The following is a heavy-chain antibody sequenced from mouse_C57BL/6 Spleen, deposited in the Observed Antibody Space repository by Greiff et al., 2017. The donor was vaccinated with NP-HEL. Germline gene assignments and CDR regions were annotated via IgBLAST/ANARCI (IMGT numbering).Heavy chain of an antibody. CDR1: GFNIKDYY. Sequence: EVKLVESGAELVKPGASVKLSCTASGFNIKDYYMHWVKQRTEQGLEWIGRIDPEDGETKYAPKFQGKATITADTSSNTASLPLSSLTSEDTAVYYCARSWLGYFYAMDYGGQGTSVTVSS. D-gene: IGHD2-2*01. CDR3: ARSWLGYFYAMDY. V-gene: IGHV14-2*01. CDR2: IDPEDGET. J-gene: IGHJ4*01.